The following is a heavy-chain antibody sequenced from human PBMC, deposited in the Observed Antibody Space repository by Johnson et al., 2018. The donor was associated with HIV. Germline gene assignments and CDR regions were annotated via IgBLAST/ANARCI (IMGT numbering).Heavy chain of an antibody. Sequence: QVQLVESGGGVVQPGRSLRLSCAASGFTFNTYGMHWVRQAPGKGLEWVAVISYDGSNKYYADSVKGRFTISKDNSKNVLYLRINCLRAEDMPVYYCAKGGGGGENSDHYAFYIWGQGTMVTVSS. V-gene: IGHV3-30*18. D-gene: IGHD3-16*01. CDR3: AKGGGGGENSDHYAFYI. J-gene: IGHJ3*02. CDR1: GFTFNTYG. CDR2: ISYDGSNK.